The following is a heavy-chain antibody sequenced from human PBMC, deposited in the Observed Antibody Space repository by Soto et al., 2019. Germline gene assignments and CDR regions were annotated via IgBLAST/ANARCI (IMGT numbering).Heavy chain of an antibody. Sequence: ASVKVSCKASGGTFSSYAISWVRQAPGQGLEWMGGIIPIFGTANYAQKFQGRVTITADESTSTAYMELSSLRSEDTAVYYCAGRSGYSYGQFDYWGQGTLVTVSS. CDR2: IIPIFGTA. CDR1: GGTFSSYA. CDR3: AGRSGYSYGQFDY. V-gene: IGHV1-69*13. D-gene: IGHD5-18*01. J-gene: IGHJ4*02.